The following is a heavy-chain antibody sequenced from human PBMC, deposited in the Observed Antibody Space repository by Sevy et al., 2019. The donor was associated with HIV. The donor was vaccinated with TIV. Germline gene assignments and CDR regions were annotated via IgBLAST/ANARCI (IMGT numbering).Heavy chain of an antibody. CDR2: IPYDGSNK. CDR3: ARGSGAYSSSSYLDY. Sequence: GGSLRLSCAASGFTFSSYAMHWVHQAPGKGLEWVAVIPYDGSNKYYADSVKGRFTISRDNSKNTLYLQMNSLRAEDTAVYYCARGSGAYSSSSYLDYWGQGTLVTVSS. V-gene: IGHV3-30-3*01. J-gene: IGHJ4*02. CDR1: GFTFSSYA. D-gene: IGHD6-6*01.